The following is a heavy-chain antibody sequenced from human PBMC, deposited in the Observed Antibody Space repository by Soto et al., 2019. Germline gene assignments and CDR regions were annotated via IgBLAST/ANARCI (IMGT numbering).Heavy chain of an antibody. Sequence: ASVKVSCKASGGTFSSYAISWVRQAPGQGLEWMGGIIPIFGTANYAQKFQGRVTITADESTSTAYMELSSLRSEDTAVYYCARVKAVAGKDYYYYYMDVWGKGTTVTVSS. CDR2: IIPIFGTA. J-gene: IGHJ6*03. CDR3: ARVKAVAGKDYYYYYMDV. CDR1: GGTFSSYA. D-gene: IGHD6-13*01. V-gene: IGHV1-69*13.